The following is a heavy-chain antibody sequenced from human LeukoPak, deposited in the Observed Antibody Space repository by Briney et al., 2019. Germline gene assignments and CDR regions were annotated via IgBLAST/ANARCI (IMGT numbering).Heavy chain of an antibody. D-gene: IGHD1/OR15-1a*01. CDR3: ATSESQTRFDY. Sequence: GESLKISCKGSGYSFATYWIGWVGQMPGKRLGWIGIIFPGDSDTTYSPSLQSQVTISADKSINTAYLQWSSLRASDTAMYYCATSESQTRFDYWGQGTPVTVSS. J-gene: IGHJ4*02. CDR2: IFPGDSDT. CDR1: GYSFATYW. V-gene: IGHV5-51*01.